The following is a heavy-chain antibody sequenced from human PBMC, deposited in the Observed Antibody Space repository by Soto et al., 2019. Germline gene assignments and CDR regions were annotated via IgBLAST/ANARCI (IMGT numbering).Heavy chain of an antibody. V-gene: IGHV4-34*01. CDR3: ARDREPDGIWTFDS. J-gene: IGHJ4*02. D-gene: IGHD3-9*01. CDR1: GGSFSGYY. CDR2: INHSGST. Sequence: SETLSLTCAVYGGSFSGYYWSWIRQPPGKGLEWIGEINHSGSTNYNPSLKSRVTISVDNSKNTLFLQMKNLRVEDTALYYCARDREPDGIWTFDSWGQGTLVTVSS.